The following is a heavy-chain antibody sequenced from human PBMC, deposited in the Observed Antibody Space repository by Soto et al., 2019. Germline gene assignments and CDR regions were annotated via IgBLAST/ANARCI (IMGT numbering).Heavy chain of an antibody. Sequence: PSETLSLTCAVYGGSFSGYYWSWIRQPPGKGLEWIGEINHSGSTNYNPSLKSRVTISVDTSKNQFSLKLSSVTAADTAVYYCEGTGYYYGMDVWGQGTTVTVSS. CDR1: GGSFSGYY. D-gene: IGHD1-1*01. V-gene: IGHV4-34*01. CDR2: INHSGST. CDR3: EGTGYYYGMDV. J-gene: IGHJ6*02.